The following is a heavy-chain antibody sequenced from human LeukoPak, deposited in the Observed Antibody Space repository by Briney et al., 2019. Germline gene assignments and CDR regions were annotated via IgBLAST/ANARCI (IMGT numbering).Heavy chain of an antibody. D-gene: IGHD3-9*01. V-gene: IGHV4-4*07. Sequence: PSETLSLTCTVSGGSIRSYWSWIRQPAWKGLEWIGRIYGSGSTDYNPSLKSRVTISVDTSKNQFSLKLSSVTAADTAVYYCARTYYDILTGYYFDYWGQGTLVTVSS. CDR2: IYGSGST. J-gene: IGHJ4*02. CDR3: ARTYYDILTGYYFDY. CDR1: GGSIRSY.